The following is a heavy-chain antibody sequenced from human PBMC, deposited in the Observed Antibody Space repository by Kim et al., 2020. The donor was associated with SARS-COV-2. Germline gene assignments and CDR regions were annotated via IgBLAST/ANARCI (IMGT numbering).Heavy chain of an antibody. V-gene: IGHV3-23*01. CDR1: GFTFSSYA. J-gene: IGHJ4*02. CDR2: ISGSGGST. D-gene: IGHD3-22*01. CDR3: AKRLVRPYYYDSSGYYSPDY. Sequence: GGSLRLSCAASGFTFSSYAMSWVRQAPGKGLEWVSAISGSGGSTYYADSVKGRFTISRDNSKNTLYLQMNSLRAEDTAVYYCAKRLVRPYYYDSSGYYSPDYWGQGTLVTVSS.